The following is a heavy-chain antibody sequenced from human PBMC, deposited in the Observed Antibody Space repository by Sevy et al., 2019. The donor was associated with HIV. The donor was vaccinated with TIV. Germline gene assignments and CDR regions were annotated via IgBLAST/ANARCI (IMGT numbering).Heavy chain of an antibody. CDR2: ISGSGDFK. Sequence: GGSLRLSCEVSGFTFNKYAMHWVRQAPGKGLEWLSLISGSGDFKYYADSVQGRFTVSRDNIKSTLFLHISSLTVEDSAVYYCAQGHNNWSDGLDSWGQGTRVTVSS. J-gene: IGHJ4*02. CDR3: AQGHNNWSDGLDS. V-gene: IGHV3-23*01. D-gene: IGHD3-3*01. CDR1: GFTFNKYA.